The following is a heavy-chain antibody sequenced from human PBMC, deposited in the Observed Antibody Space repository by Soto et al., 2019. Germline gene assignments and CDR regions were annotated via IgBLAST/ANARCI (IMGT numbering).Heavy chain of an antibody. D-gene: IGHD6-19*01. Sequence: QVQLVQSGAEVKKPGSSVKVSCKASGGTFSSYTISWVRQAPGQGLEWMGRIIPILGIANYAQKFQGRVTITADKSTSTAYMELSSLRSEDPAVYYCARDIAVAGNFDYWGQGTLVTVSS. CDR3: ARDIAVAGNFDY. CDR1: GGTFSSYT. J-gene: IGHJ4*02. V-gene: IGHV1-69*08. CDR2: IIPILGIA.